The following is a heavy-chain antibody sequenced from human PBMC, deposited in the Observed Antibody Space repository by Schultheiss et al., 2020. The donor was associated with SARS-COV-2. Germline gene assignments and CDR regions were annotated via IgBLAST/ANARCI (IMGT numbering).Heavy chain of an antibody. CDR1: GFTFSSYS. J-gene: IGHJ6*02. CDR3: ARDRYCSGGSCYYYYYGMDV. V-gene: IGHV3-48*04. D-gene: IGHD2-15*01. CDR2: ISSSGSTI. Sequence: GGSLRLSCAASGFTFSSYSMNWVRQAPGKGLEWVSYISSSGSTIYYADSVKGRFTISRDNAKNSLYLQMNSLRAEDTAVYYCARDRYCSGGSCYYYYYGMDVWGQGTTVTVSS.